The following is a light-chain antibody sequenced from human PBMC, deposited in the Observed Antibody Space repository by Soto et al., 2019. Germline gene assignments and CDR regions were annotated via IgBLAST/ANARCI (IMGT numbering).Light chain of an antibody. J-gene: IGKJ1*01. Sequence: DIHMTQSPSTLSASVGDRVTITFRASQSIRGWVAWYQHKPGKAPKLLIHDGSSLQSGVPSRFSGSGSGTDFTLTISSLQPDDSERYYCQQYNSDPWTFGQGTKVDIK. CDR2: DGS. V-gene: IGKV1-5*01. CDR3: QQYNSDPWT. CDR1: QSIRGW.